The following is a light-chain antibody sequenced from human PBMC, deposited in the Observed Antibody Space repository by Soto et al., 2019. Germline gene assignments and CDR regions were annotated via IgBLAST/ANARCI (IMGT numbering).Light chain of an antibody. CDR1: SSDVGGYNY. V-gene: IGLV2-14*01. CDR2: DVT. Sequence: QSALTQPASVSGSPGQSIAISCTGTSSDVGGYNYVSWYQQHPGKAPKLIIYDVTTRPPGVSDRCSGSKSGNTASLTISGLQAEDEADYYCSSSTTISSYVVGTGTKLTVL. CDR3: SSSTTISSYV. J-gene: IGLJ1*01.